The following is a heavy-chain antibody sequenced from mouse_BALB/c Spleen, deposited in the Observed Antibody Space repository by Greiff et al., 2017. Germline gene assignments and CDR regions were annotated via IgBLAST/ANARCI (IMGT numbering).Heavy chain of an antibody. CDR3: ARRGGSTTDREYYAMDY. V-gene: IGHV5-17*02. J-gene: IGHJ4*01. CDR1: GFTFSSFG. Sequence: EVKVVESGGGLVQPGGSRKLSCAASGFTFSSFGMHWVRQAPGKGLEWVAYISSGSSIIYFADTVKGRFTLSVDNPKNTPFLQMTSLRSEDTAMYYGARRGGSTTDREYYAMDYWGQGTSVTVSS. CDR2: ISSGSSII. D-gene: IGHD1-1*01.